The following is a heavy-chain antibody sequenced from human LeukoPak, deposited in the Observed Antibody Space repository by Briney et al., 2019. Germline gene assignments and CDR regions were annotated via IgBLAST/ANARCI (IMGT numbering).Heavy chain of an antibody. J-gene: IGHJ4*02. CDR1: GYTFTGYY. Sequence: GASVKVSCKASGYTFTGYYMHWVRQAPGQGLEWMGWINPNSGGTNYAQKFQGRVTMTTDTSTSTAYMELRSLRSDDTAVYYCARDGYGYCSGGSCSPTRNWGQGTLVTVSS. CDR3: ARDGYGYCSGGSCSPTRN. CDR2: INPNSGGT. V-gene: IGHV1-2*02. D-gene: IGHD2-15*01.